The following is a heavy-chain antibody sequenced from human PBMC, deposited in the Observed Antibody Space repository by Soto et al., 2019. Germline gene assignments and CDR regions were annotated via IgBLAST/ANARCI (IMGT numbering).Heavy chain of an antibody. V-gene: IGHV4-39*01. CDR1: GGSISSSSYY. CDR3: ARRTVGDYFDY. J-gene: IGHJ4*02. D-gene: IGHD4-17*01. Sequence: QLQLQESGPGLVKPSETLSLTCTVSGGSISSSSYYWGWIRQPPGKGLEWIGSIYYSGSTYYNPPPKSRVTISVDTSKNQFSLKLSSVTAADTAVYYCARRTVGDYFDYWGQGTLVTVSS. CDR2: IYYSGST.